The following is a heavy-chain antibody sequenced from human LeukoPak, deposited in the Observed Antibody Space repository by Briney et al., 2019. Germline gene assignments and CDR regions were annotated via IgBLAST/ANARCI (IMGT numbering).Heavy chain of an antibody. CDR3: AKDWNWAIDY. V-gene: IGHV3-30*02. Sequence: PGGSLRLSCAASGFTFSSYGMHWVRQAQGKGLEWVAYIHYDSTTEDYADSVKGRFTISRDNCKNTLFLQMNNLRVEDMAVFYCAKDWNWAIDYWGQGTLVTVSS. CDR1: GFTFSSYG. J-gene: IGHJ4*02. CDR2: IHYDSTTE. D-gene: IGHD1-7*01.